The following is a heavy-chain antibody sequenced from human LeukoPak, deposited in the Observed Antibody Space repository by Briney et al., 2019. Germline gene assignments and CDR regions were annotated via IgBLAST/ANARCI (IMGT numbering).Heavy chain of an antibody. D-gene: IGHD4-17*01. Sequence: SSETLSLTCTVSGGSISSYYWSWIRQPPGKGLEWIGYIYYSGSTNYNPSLKSRVTISVDTSKNQFSLKLSSVTAADTAVYYCARGLDYGAYVSVPYYWGHGTLVTASS. CDR2: IYYSGST. V-gene: IGHV4-59*01. CDR3: ARGLDYGAYVSVPYY. CDR1: GGSISSYY. J-gene: IGHJ4*01.